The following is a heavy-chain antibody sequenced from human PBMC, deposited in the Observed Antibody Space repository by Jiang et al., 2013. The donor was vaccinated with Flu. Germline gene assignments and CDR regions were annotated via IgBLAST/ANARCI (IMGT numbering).Heavy chain of an antibody. V-gene: IGHV5-51*01. CDR3: ARTHHYDILTGYYPYYYYGMDV. CDR1: GYSFTSYW. CDR2: IYPGDSDT. Sequence: GAEVKKPGESLKISCKGSGYSFTSYWIGWVRQMPGKGLEWMGIIYPGDSDTRYSPSFQGQVTISADKSISTAYLQWSSLKASDTAMYYCARTHHYDILTGYYPYYYYGMDVWGQGTTVTVSS. D-gene: IGHD3-9*01. J-gene: IGHJ6*02.